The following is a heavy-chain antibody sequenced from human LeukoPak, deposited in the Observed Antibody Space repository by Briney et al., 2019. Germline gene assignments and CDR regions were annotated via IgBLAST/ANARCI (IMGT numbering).Heavy chain of an antibody. D-gene: IGHD3-22*01. J-gene: IGHJ4*02. CDR2: IYTSGST. CDR3: AREKFYYDSSGYYPIDY. CDR1: GGSISSYY. V-gene: IGHV4-4*07. Sequence: PSETLSLTCTVSGGSISSYYWSWIRQPAGKGLEWIGRIYTSGSTHYNPSLKSRVTMSVDTSKNQFSLKLSSVTAADTAVYYCAREKFYYDSSGYYPIDYWGQGTLVTVSS.